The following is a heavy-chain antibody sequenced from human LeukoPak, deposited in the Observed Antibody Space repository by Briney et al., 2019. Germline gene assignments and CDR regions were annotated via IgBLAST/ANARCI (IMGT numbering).Heavy chain of an antibody. CDR2: VSYDGSNK. CDR3: AKDRYSSSWYHEHYYYYGMDV. Sequence: PGGSLRLSCAASGFTFSSYGMHWVRQAPGKGLEWVAVVSYDGSNKYYADSVKGRFTISRDNSKNTLYLQMNSLRAEDTAVYYCAKDRYSSSWYHEHYYYYGMDVWGQGTTVTVSS. J-gene: IGHJ6*02. D-gene: IGHD6-13*01. V-gene: IGHV3-30*18. CDR1: GFTFSSYG.